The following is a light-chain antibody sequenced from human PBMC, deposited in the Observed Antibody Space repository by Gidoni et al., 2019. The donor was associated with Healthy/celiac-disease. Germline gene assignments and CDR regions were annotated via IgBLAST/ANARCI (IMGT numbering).Light chain of an antibody. CDR3: SSYTSSRTRV. CDR1: SSDVGGYNY. Sequence: QSALTQPASVSGSPGQSITISCPGTSSDVGGYNYVSWYQQHPGKAPKLMIYEVSNRPSGVPDRFSGSKSGNTASLTISGLQAEDEADYYCSSYTSSRTRVFGGGTKLTVL. CDR2: EVS. V-gene: IGLV2-14*01. J-gene: IGLJ2*01.